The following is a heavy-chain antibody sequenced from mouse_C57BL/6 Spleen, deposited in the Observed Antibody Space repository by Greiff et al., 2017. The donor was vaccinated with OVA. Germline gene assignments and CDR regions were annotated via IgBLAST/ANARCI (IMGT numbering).Heavy chain of an antibody. CDR3: ARNYFFAY. J-gene: IGHJ3*01. Sequence: EVQVVESGPGLVKPSQSLSLTCSVTGYSITSGYYWNWIRQFPGNKLEWMGYISYDGSNNYNPSLKNRISITRDTSKNQFFLKLNSVTTEDTATYYCARNYFFAYWGQGTLVTVSA. D-gene: IGHD2-1*01. CDR1: GYSITSGYY. CDR2: ISYDGSN. V-gene: IGHV3-6*01.